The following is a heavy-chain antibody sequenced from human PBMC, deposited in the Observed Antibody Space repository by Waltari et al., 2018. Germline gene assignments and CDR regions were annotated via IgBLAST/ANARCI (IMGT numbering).Heavy chain of an antibody. CDR3: ATGEIDYYDSSGYYLNY. D-gene: IGHD3-22*01. CDR1: GYTFTDYY. Sequence: EVQLVQSGAEVKKPGATVKISCKVSGYTFTDYYMHWVQQAPGKGLAWMGLVDPEDVETRYAEKFQGRVTITADTSTDTAYMELSILRSEDTAVYYCATGEIDYYDSSGYYLNYWGQGTLVTVSS. CDR2: VDPEDVET. V-gene: IGHV1-69-2*01. J-gene: IGHJ4*02.